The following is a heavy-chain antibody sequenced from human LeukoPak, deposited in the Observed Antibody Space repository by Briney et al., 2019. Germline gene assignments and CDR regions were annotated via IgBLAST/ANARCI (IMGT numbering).Heavy chain of an antibody. CDR3: AREIAAAGPDY. CDR1: GFTFSSYS. Sequence: GGSLRLSCAASGFTFSSYSMNWVRQAPGKGLEWVSSISSSSSYIYYADSVKGRFTISRGNAKNSLYLQMNSLRAEDTAVYYCAREIAAAGPDYWGQGTLVTVSS. V-gene: IGHV3-21*01. D-gene: IGHD6-13*01. J-gene: IGHJ4*02. CDR2: ISSSSSYI.